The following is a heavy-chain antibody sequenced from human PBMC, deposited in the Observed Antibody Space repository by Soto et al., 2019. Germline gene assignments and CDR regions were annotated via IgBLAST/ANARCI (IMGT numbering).Heavy chain of an antibody. D-gene: IGHD4-4*01. CDR1: GYTFTSYG. J-gene: IGHJ5*02. Sequence: QVQLVQSGAEVKKPGASVKVSCKASGYTFTSYGISWVRQAPGQGLEGMGWISAYNGNTNYAQKLQGGVTMTTDTSTSTAYMALRSLRSDDTAVYSCAREGAGYSNYEAWFDPLGQGTMVTVSS. CDR3: AREGAGYSNYEAWFDP. V-gene: IGHV1-18*01. CDR2: ISAYNGNT.